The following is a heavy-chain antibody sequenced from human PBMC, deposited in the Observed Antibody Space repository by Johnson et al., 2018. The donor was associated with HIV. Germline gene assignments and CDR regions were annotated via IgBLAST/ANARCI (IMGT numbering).Heavy chain of an antibody. CDR2: ISYDGSNK. Sequence: QVQLVESGGGVVQPGRSLRLSCAASGFTFSSYAMHWVRQAPGKGLEWVAVISYDGSNKYYADSVKGRFTISRDNSKNTLYLQMNSLRAEDTAVYYCVKDLYCTSGLCRTDAFDVWGQGTVVTTSS. CDR1: GFTFSSYA. J-gene: IGHJ3*01. D-gene: IGHD2-8*01. CDR3: VKDLYCTSGLCRTDAFDV. V-gene: IGHV3-30-3*01.